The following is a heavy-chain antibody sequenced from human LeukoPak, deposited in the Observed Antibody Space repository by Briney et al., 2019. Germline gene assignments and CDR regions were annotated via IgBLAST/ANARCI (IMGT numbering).Heavy chain of an antibody. CDR3: ANPFLTGDYGPAAFDI. Sequence: PGGSLRLSCAASGFTFSSYAMSWGRQAPGKGLEWVSAISGSGGSTYYADSVKGRFTISRDNSKKTLYLQMNSRRAEATAVYYGANPFLTGDYGPAAFDIWGQGTMVTVSS. CDR1: GFTFSSYA. D-gene: IGHD4-17*01. J-gene: IGHJ3*02. CDR2: ISGSGGST. V-gene: IGHV3-23*01.